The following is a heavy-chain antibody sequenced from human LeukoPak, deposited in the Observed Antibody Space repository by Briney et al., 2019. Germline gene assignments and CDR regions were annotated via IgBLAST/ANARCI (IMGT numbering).Heavy chain of an antibody. V-gene: IGHV1-46*01. CDR1: GYTLTSYY. Sequence: EASVKVSCKASGYTLTSYYMHWVRQAPGQGLEWMGIINPSGGSTSYAQKFQGRVTMTRDMSTSTVYMELSSLRSEDTAVYYCARGVGEYDFWSGPLRGHMDVWGKGTTVTVSS. J-gene: IGHJ6*03. CDR2: INPSGGST. D-gene: IGHD3-3*01. CDR3: ARGVGEYDFWSGPLRGHMDV.